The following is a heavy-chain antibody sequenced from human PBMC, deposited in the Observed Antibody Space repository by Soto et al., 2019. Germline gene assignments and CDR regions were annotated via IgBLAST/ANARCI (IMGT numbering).Heavy chain of an antibody. D-gene: IGHD6-13*01. Sequence: LRLSFAASGFTFSSYSMNWVRQAPGKGLEWVSSISSSSSYIYYADSVKGRFTISRDSAKNSLYLQMNSLRAEDTAVYYCAREAAADSYYYYGMDVWGQGTTVTVSS. CDR1: GFTFSSYS. J-gene: IGHJ6*02. V-gene: IGHV3-21*01. CDR2: ISSSSSYI. CDR3: AREAAADSYYYYGMDV.